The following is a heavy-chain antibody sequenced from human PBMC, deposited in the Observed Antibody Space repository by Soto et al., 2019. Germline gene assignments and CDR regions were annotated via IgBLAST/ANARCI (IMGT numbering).Heavy chain of an antibody. Sequence: QVQLQESGPGLVKPSQTLSLTCTVSGGSISSGDYYWSWIRQPPGKGLEWIGYIYYSGSTYYNPSLKSRVTISVDTSKNQFSLKLSSVTAADTAVYYCARSPRRSWVQLWFEVGYWGQGTLVTVSS. V-gene: IGHV4-30-4*01. D-gene: IGHD5-18*01. CDR1: GGSISSGDYY. CDR2: IYYSGST. J-gene: IGHJ4*02. CDR3: ARSPRRSWVQLWFEVGY.